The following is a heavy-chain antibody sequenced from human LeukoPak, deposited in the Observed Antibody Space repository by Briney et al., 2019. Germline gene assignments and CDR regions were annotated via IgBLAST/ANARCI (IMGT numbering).Heavy chain of an antibody. Sequence: GESLKISCKGSGYSFTSYWIGWVRQMPGKGLEWMGIIYPGDSDTRYSPSFQGQVTISADKSISTAYLQWSSLKASDTAMYYCARHLYSSSWPSTFDYWGQGTLVTVSS. J-gene: IGHJ4*02. CDR1: GYSFTSYW. V-gene: IGHV5-51*01. D-gene: IGHD6-13*01. CDR3: ARHLYSSSWPSTFDY. CDR2: IYPGDSDT.